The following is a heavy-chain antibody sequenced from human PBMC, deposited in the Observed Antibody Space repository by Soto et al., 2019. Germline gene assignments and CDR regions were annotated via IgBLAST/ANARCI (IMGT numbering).Heavy chain of an antibody. D-gene: IGHD6-13*01. CDR1: GFTFSNYA. CDR2: ISGSVGST. Sequence: AGGSLRLSCAASGFTFSNYAINWVRQSQGKGMEWASVISGSVGSTYYADSVKGRFTITRDNSKNTLYLQMNSLRAEDTAVYYCAKAGGAAGTVDYFDYWGQGTLVTVSS. CDR3: AKAGGAAGTVDYFDY. J-gene: IGHJ4*02. V-gene: IGHV3-23*01.